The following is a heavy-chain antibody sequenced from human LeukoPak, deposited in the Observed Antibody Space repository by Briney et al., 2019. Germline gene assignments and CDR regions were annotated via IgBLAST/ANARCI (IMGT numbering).Heavy chain of an antibody. CDR1: GYSFTSYW. CDR2: IYPGDSDT. D-gene: IGHD3-3*01. V-gene: IGHV5-51*01. J-gene: IGHJ5*01. Sequence: GESLKISCKGSGYSFTSYWIGWVRQMPGKGVEWMGIIYPGDSDTRYSPSFQGQVTISADKSISTAYLQWSSLKASDTAMCYCARQPHPPYYDFWSGYWFDYWGQGTLVSVFS. CDR3: ARQPHPPYYDFWSGYWFDY.